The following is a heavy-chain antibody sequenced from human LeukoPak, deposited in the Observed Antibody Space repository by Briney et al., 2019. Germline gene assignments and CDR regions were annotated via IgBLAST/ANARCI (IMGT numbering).Heavy chain of an antibody. CDR2: INPNDGDT. CDR3: ASANFLYCSSTTCLFDY. D-gene: IGHD2-2*01. Sequence: GASVKVSCKASGYTFTDYYMHWVRQAPGQGFEWMGWINPNDGDTNNAQKFQGRVTMTRDTSISTAHMEVSRLRSDDTAVYYCASANFLYCSSTTCLFDYWGQGTLVTVSS. V-gene: IGHV1-2*02. CDR1: GYTFTDYY. J-gene: IGHJ4*02.